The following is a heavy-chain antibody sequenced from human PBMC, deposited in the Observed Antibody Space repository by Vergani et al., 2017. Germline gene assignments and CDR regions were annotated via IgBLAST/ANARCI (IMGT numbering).Heavy chain of an antibody. Sequence: QVQLQESGPGLVKPSETLSLTCTVSGGSISSYYWSWIRQPPGKGLEWIGYIYSTGSTNYNPSLNSRVTMSVDTSKNQFSLKLRSVTAADTAVYFCARVMYRDXASTGYRLEGMDIWGQGTTVTISS. CDR2: IYSTGST. J-gene: IGHJ6*02. CDR1: GGSISSYY. V-gene: IGHV4-59*01. D-gene: IGHD3-9*01. CDR3: ARVMYRDXASTGYRLEGMDI.